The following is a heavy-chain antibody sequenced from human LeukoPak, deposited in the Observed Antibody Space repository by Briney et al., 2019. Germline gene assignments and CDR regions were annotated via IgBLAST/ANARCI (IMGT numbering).Heavy chain of an antibody. CDR3: ARSDCSSTSCYHSDY. D-gene: IGHD2-2*01. Sequence: TGGSLRLSCAASGFTFSTYRMNWVRQAPGKGLEWVSSISSGSSYIYYADSVKGRFTISRDNAKNSLYLQMNSLRAEDTAVYYCARSDCSSTSCYHSDYWGQGILVTVSS. V-gene: IGHV3-21*01. J-gene: IGHJ4*02. CDR1: GFTFSTYR. CDR2: ISSGSSYI.